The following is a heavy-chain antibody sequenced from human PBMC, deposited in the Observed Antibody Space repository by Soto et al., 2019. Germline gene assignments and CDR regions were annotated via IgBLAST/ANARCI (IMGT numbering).Heavy chain of an antibody. CDR1: GYTFTGYY. CDR2: INPNSGGT. CDR3: ATSIFDYYDSSGYPA. J-gene: IGHJ5*02. Sequence: ASVKVSCKASGYTFTGYYMHWVRQAPGQGLEWMGWINPNSGGTNYAQKFQGWVTITGDTSMCTAYVDLSRLRSEDTAVYYCATSIFDYYDSSGYPAWGQGTLVTVSS. D-gene: IGHD3-22*01. V-gene: IGHV1-2*04.